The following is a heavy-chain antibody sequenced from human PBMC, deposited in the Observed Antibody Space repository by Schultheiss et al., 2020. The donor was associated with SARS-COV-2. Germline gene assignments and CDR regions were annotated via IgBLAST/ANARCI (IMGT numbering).Heavy chain of an antibody. CDR1: GYTFTSYG. J-gene: IGHJ6*02. D-gene: IGHD6-19*01. Sequence: ASVKVSCKASGYTFTSYGISWVRQAPGQGLEWMGWISAYNGNTNYAQKLQGRVTMTTDTSTSTAYMELRSLRSDDTALYYCARGLKQWTHNGYGYYYGMDVWGQGTTVTVSS. V-gene: IGHV1-18*01. CDR3: ARGLKQWTHNGYGYYYGMDV. CDR2: ISAYNGNT.